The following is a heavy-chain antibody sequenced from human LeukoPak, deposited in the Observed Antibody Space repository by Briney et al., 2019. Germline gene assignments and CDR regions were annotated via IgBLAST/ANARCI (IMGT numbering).Heavy chain of an antibody. J-gene: IGHJ4*02. CDR3: ATSESQTKFDY. CDR1: GYNFDTYW. CDR2: FFPGDSDT. D-gene: IGHD1/OR15-1a*01. V-gene: IGHV5-51*01. Sequence: GESLNISCKGSGYNFDTYWIGWVRQMPGKGLEWMGIFFPGDSDTLYSPSFQGQVTISADKSINTAYLQWSSLRASDTAMYYCATSESQTKFDYWGQGTLVTVSS.